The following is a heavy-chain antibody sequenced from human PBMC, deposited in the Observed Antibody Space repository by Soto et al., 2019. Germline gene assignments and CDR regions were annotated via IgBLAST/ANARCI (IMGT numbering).Heavy chain of an antibody. CDR1: GYAFTSYG. CDR3: ARGPPADYDSSGYYLPFYYYGLDV. V-gene: IGHV1-18*01. CDR2: ISAHNANT. D-gene: IGHD3-22*01. Sequence: GASVKVSCKTSGYAFTSYGISWVRQAPGQGLEWMGWISAHNANTNYAQKFQGRVIMTTDTSTSTAYMELRSLRSDDTAVYYCARGPPADYDSSGYYLPFYYYGLDVWGQGTTVTVSS. J-gene: IGHJ6*02.